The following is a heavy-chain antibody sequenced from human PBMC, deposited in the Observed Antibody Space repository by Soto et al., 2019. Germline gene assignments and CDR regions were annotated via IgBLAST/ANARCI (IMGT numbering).Heavy chain of an antibody. CDR2: IYYSGST. J-gene: IGHJ6*02. CDR3: AREQQYYYYYGMDV. CDR1: GGSISSGGYY. V-gene: IGHV4-31*03. Sequence: SETLSLTCTVSGGSISSGGYYWSWIRQHPGKGLEWIGYIYYSGSTYYNPSLKSRVTISVDTSKNQFSLKLSSVTAADTAVYYCAREQQYYYYYGMDVWGQGTTVTVSS.